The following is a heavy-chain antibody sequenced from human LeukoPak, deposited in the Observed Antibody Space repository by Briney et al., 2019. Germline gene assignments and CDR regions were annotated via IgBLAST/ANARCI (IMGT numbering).Heavy chain of an antibody. D-gene: IGHD3-10*02. CDR2: IRSSGSTI. J-gene: IGHJ6*04. V-gene: IGHV3-48*03. CDR3: AELGITMIGGV. Sequence: PGGSLRLSCAASGFTFSSYEMNWVRQAPGEGLGWVSYIRSSGSTIYYADSVKGRFTISSEHAKNSLYLQMNSLRAEDTAVYYCAELGITMIGGVWGKGTTVTISS. CDR1: GFTFSSYE.